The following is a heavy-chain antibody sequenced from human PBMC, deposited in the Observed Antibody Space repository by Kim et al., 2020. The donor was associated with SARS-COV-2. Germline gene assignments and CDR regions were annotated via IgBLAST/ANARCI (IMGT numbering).Heavy chain of an antibody. D-gene: IGHD6-13*01. J-gene: IGHJ4*02. V-gene: IGHV3-7*03. CDR1: GFTFSSYW. Sequence: GGSLRLSCAASGFTFSSYWMSWVRQAPGMGLEWVANIKQDGSEKYYVDSVKGRFTISRDNAKNSLYLQMNRLRAEDTAVYYCATAHNSSWEFDYWGQGNLVTVSS. CDR2: IKQDGSEK. CDR3: ATAHNSSWEFDY.